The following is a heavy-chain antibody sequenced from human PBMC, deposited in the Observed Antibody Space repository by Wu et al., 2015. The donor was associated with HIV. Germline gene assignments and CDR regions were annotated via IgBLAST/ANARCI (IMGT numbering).Heavy chain of an antibody. Sequence: QVQLVQSGAEVKKPGSSVKVSCKASGGTFSSYAISWVRQAPGQGLEWMGGIIPIFGTANYAQKFQGRVTITTDESTSTAYMELSSLRSEDTAVYYCARDRLTYDSSGYYYGADYWGQGTLVTASS. CDR2: IIPIFGTA. J-gene: IGHJ4*02. D-gene: IGHD3-22*01. V-gene: IGHV1-69*05. CDR3: ARDRLTYDSSGYYYGADY. CDR1: GGTFSSYA.